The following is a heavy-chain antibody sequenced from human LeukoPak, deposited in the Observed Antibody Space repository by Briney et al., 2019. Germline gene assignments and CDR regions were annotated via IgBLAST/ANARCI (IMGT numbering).Heavy chain of an antibody. D-gene: IGHD3-10*01. CDR1: GYTFTSYY. CDR2: INPSGGST. V-gene: IGHV1-46*01. J-gene: IGHJ6*03. Sequence: ASVKVSCKASGYTFTSYYMHWVRQAPGQGLEWMGIINPSGGSTSYAQKFQGRVTMTRDTSTSTVYMELSSLRSEDTAVYYCAREANFPITMVRVGYYMDVWGKGTAVTVSS. CDR3: AREANFPITMVRVGYYMDV.